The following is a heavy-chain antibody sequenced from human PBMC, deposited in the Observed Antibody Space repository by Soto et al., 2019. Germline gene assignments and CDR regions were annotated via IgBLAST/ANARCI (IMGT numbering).Heavy chain of an antibody. D-gene: IGHD2-15*01. V-gene: IGHV1-69*12. CDR1: GGTFSSYA. Sequence: QVQLVQSGAEVKKPGSSVKVSCKASGGTFSSYAISWVRQAPGQGLEWMGGIIPIFGTANYAQKFQGRVTISAGESXXTXYXXLSSLRAEDTAVYYCASRYCSGGSCYYYYYYGMDVWGQGTTVTVSS. CDR3: ASRYCSGGSCYYYYYYGMDV. J-gene: IGHJ6*02. CDR2: IIPIFGTA.